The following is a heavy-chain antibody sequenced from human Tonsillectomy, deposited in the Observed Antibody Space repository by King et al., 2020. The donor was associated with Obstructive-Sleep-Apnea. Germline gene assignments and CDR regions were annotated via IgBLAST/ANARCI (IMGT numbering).Heavy chain of an antibody. Sequence: VQLQESGPGLVKPSETLSLTCSVSGGSINNYYWSWIRQPPGKGLEWIGYMYYSWNTNCNPSLKSRVTISADTSKIHFSLRLGSVTAADTAVYYCARHRGVEDYGGYGDYFDYWGQGTLVTVSS. J-gene: IGHJ4*02. CDR3: ARHRGVEDYGGYGDYFDY. CDR2: MYYSWNT. V-gene: IGHV4-59*08. CDR1: GGSINNYY. D-gene: IGHD5-12*01.